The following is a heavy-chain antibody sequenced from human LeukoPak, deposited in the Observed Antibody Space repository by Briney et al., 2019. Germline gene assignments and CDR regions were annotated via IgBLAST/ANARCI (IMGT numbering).Heavy chain of an antibody. CDR2: IDSSGGST. V-gene: IGHV3-23*01. CDR3: AEWNYYGSGSFF. CDR1: GFTLSSYT. D-gene: IGHD3-10*01. J-gene: IGHJ4*02. Sequence: GGSLRLSCAASGFTLSSYTMSWVRQAPGRGLEWVSAIDSSGGSTYYANSVKGRFTISRDNSRKTLYLQMNSLRVEDTAVYYCAEWNYYGSGSFFWGQGTLVTVSS.